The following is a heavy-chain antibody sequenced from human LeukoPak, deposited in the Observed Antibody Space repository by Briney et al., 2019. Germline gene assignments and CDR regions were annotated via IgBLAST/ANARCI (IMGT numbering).Heavy chain of an antibody. Sequence: SETLSLTCTVSGYSISSGYYCGWIRQPPGKGLEWIGSIYHSGSTYYNPSLKSRVTISVDTSKNQFSLKLSSVTAADTAVYYCARVLGTTPWFDPWGQGTLVTVSS. J-gene: IGHJ5*02. V-gene: IGHV4-38-2*02. CDR1: GYSISSGYY. D-gene: IGHD1-7*01. CDR2: IYHSGST. CDR3: ARVLGTTPWFDP.